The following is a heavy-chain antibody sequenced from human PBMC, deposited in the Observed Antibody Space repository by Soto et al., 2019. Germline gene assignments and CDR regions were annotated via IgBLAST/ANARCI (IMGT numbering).Heavy chain of an antibody. CDR2: IYYSGST. Sequence: PSETLSLTCTVSGGSISSYYWSWIRQPPGKGLEWIGYIYYSGSTNYNPPLKSRITISVDTSKNQFSLKLSSVTAADTAVYYCARYNDYGDAFDIWGQGTMVTVSS. CDR1: GGSISSYY. D-gene: IGHD4-17*01. J-gene: IGHJ3*02. CDR3: ARYNDYGDAFDI. V-gene: IGHV4-59*01.